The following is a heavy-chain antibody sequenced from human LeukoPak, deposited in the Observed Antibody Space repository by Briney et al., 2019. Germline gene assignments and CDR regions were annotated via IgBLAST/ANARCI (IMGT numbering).Heavy chain of an antibody. J-gene: IGHJ5*02. CDR2: IKQDGSEK. Sequence: PGGSLRLSCAAPGFTFSSYWMSWVRQAPGKGLEWVANIKQDGSEKYYVDSVKGRFTISRDNAKNSLYLQMNSLRAEDTAVYYCARAMVVAATRLVWFDPWGQGTLVTVSS. CDR1: GFTFSSYW. D-gene: IGHD2-15*01. V-gene: IGHV3-7*03. CDR3: ARAMVVAATRLVWFDP.